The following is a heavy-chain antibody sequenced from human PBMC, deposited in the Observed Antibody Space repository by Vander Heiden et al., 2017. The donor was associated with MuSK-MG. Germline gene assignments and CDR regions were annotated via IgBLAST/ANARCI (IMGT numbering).Heavy chain of an antibody. CDR2: ISGSGGST. CDR3: AKDRGYGDYFDY. J-gene: IGHJ4*02. Sequence: EVQLLESGGGLVQPGGSLRLSCAPSGFPFSSYAMSWVRQAPGKGLEWVSAISGSGGSTYYADSVKGRFIISRDNSKNTLYLQMNSLRAEDTAVYYCAKDRGYGDYFDYWGQGTLVTVSS. CDR1: GFPFSSYA. V-gene: IGHV3-23*01. D-gene: IGHD4-17*01.